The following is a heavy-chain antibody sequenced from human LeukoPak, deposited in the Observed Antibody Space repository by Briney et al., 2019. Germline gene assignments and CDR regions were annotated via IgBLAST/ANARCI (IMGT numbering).Heavy chain of an antibody. CDR1: GYTFTSYD. CDR3: ATGVATDPGALDY. D-gene: IGHD5-12*01. J-gene: IGHJ4*02. V-gene: IGHV1-8*01. Sequence: ASVKASCKASGYTFTSYDINWVRQATGQGLEWIGWMNPNSGNTGYAQKFQGRVTMTRNTSISTAYMELSSLRSEDTAVYYCATGVATDPGALDYWGQGTLVTVSS. CDR2: MNPNSGNT.